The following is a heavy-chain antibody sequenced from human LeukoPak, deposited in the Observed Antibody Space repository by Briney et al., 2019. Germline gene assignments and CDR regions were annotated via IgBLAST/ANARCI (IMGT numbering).Heavy chain of an antibody. CDR1: GGSISSYY. J-gene: IGHJ5*02. CDR2: IYYSGST. CDR3: ARGGGGYCSSTSCYVDWFDP. V-gene: IGHV4-59*01. Sequence: SETLPLTCTVSGGSISSYYWSWIRQPPGKGLEWIGYIYYSGSTNYNPSLKSRVTISVDTSKNQCSLKLSSVTAADTAVYYCARGGGGYCSSTSCYVDWFDPWGQGTLVTVSS. D-gene: IGHD2-2*01.